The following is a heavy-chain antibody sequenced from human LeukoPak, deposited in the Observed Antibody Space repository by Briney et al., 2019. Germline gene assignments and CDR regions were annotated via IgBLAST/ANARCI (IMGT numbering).Heavy chain of an antibody. Sequence: GGSLRLSCAASGFTFSSYAMSWVRQAPGKGLEWVSAISGSGGSTYYADSVKGRFTISRDNSKNTLYLQMNSLRAEDTAVYYCARASLFTMVRGDAFDIWGQGTMVTVSS. CDR1: GFTFSSYA. CDR2: ISGSGGST. J-gene: IGHJ3*02. D-gene: IGHD3-10*01. CDR3: ARASLFTMVRGDAFDI. V-gene: IGHV3-23*01.